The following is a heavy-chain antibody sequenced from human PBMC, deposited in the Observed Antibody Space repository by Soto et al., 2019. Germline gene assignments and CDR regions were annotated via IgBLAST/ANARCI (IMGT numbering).Heavy chain of an antibody. CDR3: ARQKYCSSTSCYGGYYYYGMDV. D-gene: IGHD2-2*01. CDR2: IYPGDSDT. J-gene: IGHJ6*02. Sequence: GGFLEISCKGFWYNFSSHWVGWGGPMPRKKLEGKGIIYPGDSDTRYSPSFQGQVTISADKSISTAYLQWSSLKASDTAMYYCARQKYCSSTSCYGGYYYYGMDVWGQGTTVTVSS. CDR1: WYNFSSHW. V-gene: IGHV5-51*01.